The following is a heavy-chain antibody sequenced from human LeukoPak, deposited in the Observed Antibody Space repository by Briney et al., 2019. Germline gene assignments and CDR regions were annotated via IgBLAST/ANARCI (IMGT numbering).Heavy chain of an antibody. D-gene: IGHD2-2*01. V-gene: IGHV3-23*01. J-gene: IGHJ4*02. CDR2: ISSSGSNT. Sequence: GGSLTLSCAASGFLFTNYALSWVRQAPGKGLEWVSHISSSGSNTHYADSVKGRFSISRANSRDTLYLQMNSLRAEDTAVYYCAKDLGPDCSSTSCSLDYWGQGVVVTVSS. CDR3: AKDLGPDCSSTSCSLDY. CDR1: GFLFTNYA.